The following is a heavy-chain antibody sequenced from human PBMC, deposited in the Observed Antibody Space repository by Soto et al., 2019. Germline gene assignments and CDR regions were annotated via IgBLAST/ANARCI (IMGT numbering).Heavy chain of an antibody. J-gene: IGHJ6*02. D-gene: IGHD5-18*01. CDR2: IYYSGST. CDR1: GGSISSSSYY. Sequence: PSETLSLTCTVSGGSISSSSYYWGWIRQPPGKGLEWIGSIYYSGSTYYNPSLKSRVTISVDTSKNQFSLKLSSVTAADTAVYYCACIFSGGYGYGFYYYGMDVWGYGTTVT. V-gene: IGHV4-39*01. CDR3: ACIFSGGYGYGFYYYGMDV.